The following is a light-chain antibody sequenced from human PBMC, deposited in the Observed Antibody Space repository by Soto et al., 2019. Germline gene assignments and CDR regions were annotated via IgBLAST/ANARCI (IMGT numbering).Light chain of an antibody. J-gene: IGKJ1*01. CDR2: AVS. Sequence: EILLTQSPATLSLSPGDRATLSCRASQSISANFAWYQQKPGQAPRLLLDAVSTRAPGIPARFSGSGSGTEFTLTINSLQSEDFAVYYCQQYNNWPPTWTFGQGTKVDIK. V-gene: IGKV3-15*01. CDR3: QQYNNWPPTWT. CDR1: QSISAN.